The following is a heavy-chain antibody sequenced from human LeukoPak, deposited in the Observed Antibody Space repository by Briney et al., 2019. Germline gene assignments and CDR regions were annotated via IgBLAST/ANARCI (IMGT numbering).Heavy chain of an antibody. J-gene: IGHJ4*02. CDR3: ARGSGSFSGGFDY. Sequence: PGRSLRLSCAASGFTFSSYGMHWVRQTPGKGLEWVAIICSDGSNKYYAGSVKGRFTISKDNSKNTLYLQMNSLRAEDTAVYYCARGSGSFSGGFDYWGQGTLVTVSS. CDR1: GFTFSSYG. CDR2: ICSDGSNK. V-gene: IGHV3-33*01. D-gene: IGHD1-26*01.